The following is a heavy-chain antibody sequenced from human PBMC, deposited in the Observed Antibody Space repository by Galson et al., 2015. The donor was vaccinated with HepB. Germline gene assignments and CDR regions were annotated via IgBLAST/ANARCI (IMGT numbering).Heavy chain of an antibody. Sequence: SVKVSCKASGYTFTSYDINWVRQATGQGLEWMGWMNPNSGNTGYAQKFQGRVTMTRNTSISTAYMELSSLRSEDTAVYYCASDRYYYDSSDRRVDAFDIWGQGTMVTVSS. CDR2: MNPNSGNT. CDR1: GYTFTSYD. J-gene: IGHJ3*02. V-gene: IGHV1-8*01. CDR3: ASDRYYYDSSDRRVDAFDI. D-gene: IGHD3-22*01.